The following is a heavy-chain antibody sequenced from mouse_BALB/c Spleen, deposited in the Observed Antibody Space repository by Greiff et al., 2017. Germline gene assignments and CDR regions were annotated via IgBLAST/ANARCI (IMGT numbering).Heavy chain of an antibody. V-gene: IGHV5-12-1*01. D-gene: IGHD2-3*01. CDR2: ISSGGGST. CDR3: ARLGYDGYYVGAMDY. Sequence: EVKLVESGGGLVKPGGSLKLSCAASGFAFSSYDMSWVRQTPEKRLEWVAYISSGGGSTYYPDTVKGRFTISRDNAKNTLYLQMSSLKSEDTAMYYCARLGYDGYYVGAMDYWGQGTSVTVSS. CDR1: GFAFSSYD. J-gene: IGHJ4*01.